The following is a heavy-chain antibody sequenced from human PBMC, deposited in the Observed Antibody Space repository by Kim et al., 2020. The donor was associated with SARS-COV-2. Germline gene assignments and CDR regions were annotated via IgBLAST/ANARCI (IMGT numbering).Heavy chain of an antibody. J-gene: IGHJ4*02. CDR2: IIPIFGTA. Sequence: SVKVSCKASGGTFSSYAITWVRQAPGQGLEWMGGIIPIFGTANYAQKFQGRVTITADESTSTAYMELSSLRSEDTAVYYCARANGYGENGAFSDYWGQGTLVTVSS. CDR3: ARANGYGENGAFSDY. CDR1: GGTFSSYA. V-gene: IGHV1-69*13. D-gene: IGHD4-17*01.